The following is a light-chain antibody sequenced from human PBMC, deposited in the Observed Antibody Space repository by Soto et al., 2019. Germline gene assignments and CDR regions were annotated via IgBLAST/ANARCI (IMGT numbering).Light chain of an antibody. CDR2: AAS. J-gene: IGKJ4*01. Sequence: DIQMTQSPSSLSAYVGDRVTITCRASQSISRDLNWYQQKPGKAPEVLMYAASNLQSGVPSRFSGSGSGTDFTLTISSLQPEDFATYYCQQSYRTPPTFGGGTKVEIK. V-gene: IGKV1-39*01. CDR1: QSISRD. CDR3: QQSYRTPPT.